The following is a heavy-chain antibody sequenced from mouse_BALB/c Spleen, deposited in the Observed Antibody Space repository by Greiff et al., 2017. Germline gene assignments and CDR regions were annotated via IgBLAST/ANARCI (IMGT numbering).Heavy chain of an antibody. CDR3: ARGGYYYGSSYGYFDY. CDR1: GYTFTSYW. D-gene: IGHD1-1*01. CDR2: INPSTGYT. Sequence: VQLQQSGAELVKPGASVKMSCKASGYTFTSYWMHWVKQRPGQGLEWIGYINPSTGYTEYNQKFKDKATLTADKSSSTAYMQLCSLTSEDSAVYYCARGGYYYGSSYGYFDYWGQGTTLTVSS. J-gene: IGHJ2*01. V-gene: IGHV1-7*01.